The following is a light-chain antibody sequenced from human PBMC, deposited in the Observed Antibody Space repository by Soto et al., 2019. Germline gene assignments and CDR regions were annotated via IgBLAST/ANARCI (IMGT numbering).Light chain of an antibody. V-gene: IGKV3-20*01. CDR3: QHSGSSPFT. J-gene: IGKJ4*01. CDR1: QSVSSY. Sequence: LVLTQSPATLSLSPGERGTLSCRASQSVSSYLAWYQQKPGQAPRLLIYGPSSRAIGIPHRFSGSGSGTDGTLTISRLETEDVAVYYCQHSGSSPFTFGGGTKADIK. CDR2: GPS.